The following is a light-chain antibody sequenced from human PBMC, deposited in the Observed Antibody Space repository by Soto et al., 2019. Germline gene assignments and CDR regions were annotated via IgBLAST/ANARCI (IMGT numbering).Light chain of an antibody. J-gene: IGLJ2*01. Sequence: QSVLTQPPSVSAAPGQRVTISCSGRISNIGNGYVSWYQQLPGTVPKLLIYQDYKRPSGIPDRFYGSKSGTSATLGITGLQTGDEADYYCGTWDSGLSAGVFGGGTKVTVL. V-gene: IGLV1-51*02. CDR1: ISNIGNGY. CDR3: GTWDSGLSAGV. CDR2: QDY.